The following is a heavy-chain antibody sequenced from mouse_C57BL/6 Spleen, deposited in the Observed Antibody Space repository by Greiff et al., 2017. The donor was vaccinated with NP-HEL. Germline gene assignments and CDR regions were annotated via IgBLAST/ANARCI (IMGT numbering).Heavy chain of an antibody. D-gene: IGHD1-1*01. CDR3: TRHLFRRYRWYFDV. CDR2: IDPETGGT. Sequence: QVQLQQSGAELVRPGASVTLSCKASGYTFTDYEMHWVKQTPVHGLEWIGAIDPETGGTAYNQKFKGKAILTADKSSSTAYMELRSLTSEESVVYYCTRHLFRRYRWYFDVWGTGTTVTVSS. J-gene: IGHJ1*03. V-gene: IGHV1-15*01. CDR1: GYTFTDYE.